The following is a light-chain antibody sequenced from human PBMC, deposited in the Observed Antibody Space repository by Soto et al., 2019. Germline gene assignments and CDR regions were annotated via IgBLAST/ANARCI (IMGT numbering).Light chain of an antibody. CDR1: QSVSSN. Sequence: EIVMTQSPATLSVSPGERATLSCRASQSVSSNLAWYQQKPGQAPRLLIYGASTRATGIPARFSGSGSGTEFTLTISSLQSEDFATYYCQESYRAPPYYFGQGTKLEIK. CDR3: QESYRAPPYY. V-gene: IGKV3-15*01. CDR2: GAS. J-gene: IGKJ2*01.